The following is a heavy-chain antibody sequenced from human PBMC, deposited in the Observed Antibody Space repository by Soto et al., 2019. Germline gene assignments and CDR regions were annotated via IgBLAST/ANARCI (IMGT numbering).Heavy chain of an antibody. D-gene: IGHD6-19*01. CDR2: ISSSGIYT. CDR3: AGDSGSCGWNYHFYDHGMDD. V-gene: IGHV3-11*06. Sequence: QVQLVESGGGLVKPGGSLRLSCAASGFTFSDFYISWIRQAPGKGLEWISYISSSGIYTNYADSVKVRLTSSRDNAKNPLYLEKSTLRAEVRAVYYCAGDSGSCGWNYHFYDHGMDDWGQGPTVTVSS. CDR1: GFTFSDFY. J-gene: IGHJ6*02.